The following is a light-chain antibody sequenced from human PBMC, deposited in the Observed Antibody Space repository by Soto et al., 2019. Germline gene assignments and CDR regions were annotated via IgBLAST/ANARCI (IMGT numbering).Light chain of an antibody. CDR2: GAS. CDR1: QSISSN. Sequence: EIVMTQSPVTLSVSPGERATLSCRASQSISSNLAWYQQKPGQAPRLLIYGASTRATGMPARFSGSGSGTEFTLTISSLQSEDFAVYFCQQYNNWPPRKYTFGQGTKLEIK. J-gene: IGKJ2*01. V-gene: IGKV3-15*01. CDR3: QQYNNWPPRKYT.